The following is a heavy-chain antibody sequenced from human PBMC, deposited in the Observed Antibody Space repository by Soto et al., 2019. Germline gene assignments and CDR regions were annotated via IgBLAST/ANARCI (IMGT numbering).Heavy chain of an antibody. J-gene: IGHJ4*03. CDR2: IYHGGTT. Sequence: PSETLSLTCTVSGDSISRGSYWGWIRQPPGEGPEWIASIYHGGTTFYNPSLKSRITISVDTSKNKFSLRLTSVTAAATAKYYYARVHVMVVAGITFEYWGPGTLVNVSS. V-gene: IGHV4-38-2*02. D-gene: IGHD5-12*01. CDR1: GDSISRGSY. CDR3: ARVHVMVVAGITFEY.